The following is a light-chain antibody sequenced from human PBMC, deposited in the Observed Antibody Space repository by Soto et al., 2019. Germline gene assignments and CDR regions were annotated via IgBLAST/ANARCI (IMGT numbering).Light chain of an antibody. Sequence: QSVLTQPASVSGSPGQSITISCTGTSSDVGSYHLVSWYQHHPGKAPKLMIYEVSKRPSGVSNRFSGSKSGNTASLTISGLQAEDEADYYCCSYADSTTLVFGGGTKLTFL. J-gene: IGLJ2*01. CDR1: SSDVGSYHL. CDR2: EVS. CDR3: CSYADSTTLV. V-gene: IGLV2-23*02.